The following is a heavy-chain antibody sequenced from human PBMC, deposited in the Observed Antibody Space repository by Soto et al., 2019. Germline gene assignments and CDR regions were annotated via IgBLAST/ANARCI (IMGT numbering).Heavy chain of an antibody. V-gene: IGHV1-2*02. CDR1: GYTFTGYY. D-gene: IGHD3-22*01. Sequence: VASVKVSCKASGYTFTGYYMHWVRQAPGQGLEWMGWINPNSGGTNYAQKFQGRVTMTRDTSISTACMELSRLRSDDTAVYYCARVGNTYYYDSSGYHRAFDIWGQGTMVTV. CDR3: ARVGNTYYYDSSGYHRAFDI. CDR2: INPNSGGT. J-gene: IGHJ3*02.